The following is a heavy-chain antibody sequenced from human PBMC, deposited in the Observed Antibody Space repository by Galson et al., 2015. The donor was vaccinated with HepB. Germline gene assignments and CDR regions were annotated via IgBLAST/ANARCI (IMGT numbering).Heavy chain of an antibody. CDR2: IYSGGST. Sequence: SLRLSCAASGFTVSSNYMSWVRQAPGRGLEWVSVIYSGGSTYYADSVKGRFTISRDNSKNTLYLQMNSLRAEDTAVYYCARARQWLPYDAFDIWGQGTMVTVSS. J-gene: IGHJ3*02. CDR3: ARARQWLPYDAFDI. V-gene: IGHV3-53*01. CDR1: GFTVSSNY. D-gene: IGHD6-19*01.